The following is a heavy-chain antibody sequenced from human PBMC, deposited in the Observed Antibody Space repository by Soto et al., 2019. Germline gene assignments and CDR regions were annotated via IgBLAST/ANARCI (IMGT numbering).Heavy chain of an antibody. CDR2: IAPGNGNT. CDR1: GYTFTDSA. Sequence: GASVKVSCKASGYTFTDSAIHWVRQAPGQSLELLGWIAPGNGNTKYSQKFQGRATITRDTSATTAYMELSSLRSEDTAVYYCAKGSRMWTPDYWGQGTLVTVSS. J-gene: IGHJ4*02. D-gene: IGHD2-21*01. CDR3: AKGSRMWTPDY. V-gene: IGHV1-3*01.